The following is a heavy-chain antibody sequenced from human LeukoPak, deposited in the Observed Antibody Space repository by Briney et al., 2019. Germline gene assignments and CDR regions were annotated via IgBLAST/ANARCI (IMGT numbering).Heavy chain of an antibody. V-gene: IGHV3-30-3*01. CDR2: ISYDGSNK. Sequence: SLRLSCAASGFTFSSYVLHWVRQAPGKGLEWVAFISYDGSNKYYADSVKGRFTISRDNSKNTLSLQMNSLRAEDTALYYCARVLRYSSSWHQADYWGQGTLVTVSS. J-gene: IGHJ4*02. D-gene: IGHD6-13*01. CDR3: ARVLRYSSSWHQADY. CDR1: GFTFSSYV.